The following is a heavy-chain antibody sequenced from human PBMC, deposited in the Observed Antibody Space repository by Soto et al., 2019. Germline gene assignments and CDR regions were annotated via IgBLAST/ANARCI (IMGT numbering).Heavy chain of an antibody. V-gene: IGHV3-21*01. CDR1: GLTFNDYW. CDR2: INKASIYI. Sequence: GGSLRLACAVSGLTFNDYWMSWVRQAPGKGLEWVSSINKASIYIYYADSVRGRFTISRDDAKNSLYLQMNSLRVEDTAVYYCARRSVTTYHFFDYWGQGTLVTVSS. D-gene: IGHD4-17*01. CDR3: ARRSVTTYHFFDY. J-gene: IGHJ4*02.